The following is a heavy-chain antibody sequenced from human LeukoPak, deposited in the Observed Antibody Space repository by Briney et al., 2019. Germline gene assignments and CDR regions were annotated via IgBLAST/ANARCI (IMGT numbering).Heavy chain of an antibody. CDR2: IYSGGTT. D-gene: IGHD6-13*01. Sequence: GGSLRLSCAASGFTFSSYAMSWVRQAPGKGLEWVSVIYSGGTTYYADSVKGRFTISRDNSKNALYLQMNSLRAEDTAVYYCAKEAGTGWFDPWGQGTLVTVSS. J-gene: IGHJ5*02. V-gene: IGHV3-23*03. CDR1: GFTFSSYA. CDR3: AKEAGTGWFDP.